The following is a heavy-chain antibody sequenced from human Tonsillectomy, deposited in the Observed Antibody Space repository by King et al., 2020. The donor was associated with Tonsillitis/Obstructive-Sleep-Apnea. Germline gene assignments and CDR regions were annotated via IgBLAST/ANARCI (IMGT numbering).Heavy chain of an antibody. J-gene: IGHJ4*02. D-gene: IGHD3-22*01. CDR2: IDWEDDK. CDR3: ARSSFFDTCGYHFDY. CDR1: GFSLSTSGMC. V-gene: IGHV2-70*11. Sequence: VTLKESGPALVKPTQTLTLTCTFSGFSLSTSGMCVSWVRQPPGKALEWLARIDWEDDKYYSTSLKTRLTISKDTSKHQVVLTMTNMDPVDTATYYCARSSFFDTCGYHFDYWGQGTLVTVSS.